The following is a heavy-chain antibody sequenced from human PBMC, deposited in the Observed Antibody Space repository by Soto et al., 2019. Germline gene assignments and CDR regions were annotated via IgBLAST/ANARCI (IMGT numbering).Heavy chain of an antibody. CDR3: ARRTSGWYLDY. CDR2: ISGSGGSA. CDR1: GFTFSSYA. J-gene: IGHJ4*02. V-gene: IGHV3-23*01. Sequence: EVQLLESGGGLVQPGGSLRLSCAASGFTFSSYAMRWVRQAPGKGLEWVSTISGSGGSAYYADSVKGRFTISRDNSKNTLYLQMNSLRAEDTAVYYCARRTSGWYLDYWGQGTLVTVSS. D-gene: IGHD6-19*01.